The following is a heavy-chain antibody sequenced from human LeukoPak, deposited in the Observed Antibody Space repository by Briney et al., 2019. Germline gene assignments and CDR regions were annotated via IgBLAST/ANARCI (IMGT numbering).Heavy chain of an antibody. J-gene: IGHJ4*02. D-gene: IGHD3-10*01. CDR1: GASISSYY. V-gene: IGHV4-59*08. Sequence: PSETLSLTCTVSGASISSYYWSWIRQPPGKGLEWIGYISYSGSTNHNHSLKSRVTISADTSKNQVSLTLSSVTAADTAVYYCARHPELYFFDYWGQGTLVTVSS. CDR2: ISYSGST. CDR3: ARHPELYFFDY.